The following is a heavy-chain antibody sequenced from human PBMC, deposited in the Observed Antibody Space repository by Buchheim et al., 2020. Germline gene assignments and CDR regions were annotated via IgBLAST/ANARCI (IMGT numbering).Heavy chain of an antibody. CDR2: INPYNGNT. D-gene: IGHD3-22*01. CDR1: GYTFTNYG. J-gene: IGHJ4*02. CDR3: TRANTSGYYSGIYY. Sequence: QVQLVQSGAEVKKPGASVKVSCKTSGYTFTNYGITWVRQAPGQGLEWMGWINPYNGNTDSAQKFQGRVAMTTDTSTSTAYMELRSLRSDDTAVYYCTRANTSGYYSGIYYWGQGTL. V-gene: IGHV1-18*01.